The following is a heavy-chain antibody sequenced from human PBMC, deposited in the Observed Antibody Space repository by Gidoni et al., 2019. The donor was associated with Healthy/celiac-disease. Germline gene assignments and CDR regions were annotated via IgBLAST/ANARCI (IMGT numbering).Heavy chain of an antibody. CDR2: ISYDGSNK. J-gene: IGHJ4*02. Sequence: QVQLVESGGGVVQPGRSLRLSCAASGFTFSSYAMHWVRQAPGKGLEWVAVISYDGSNKYYADSVKGRFTISRDNSKNTLYLQMNSLRAEDTAVYYCASLGAAAEIDYWGQGTLVTVSS. D-gene: IGHD6-13*01. CDR1: GFTFSSYA. CDR3: ASLGAAAEIDY. V-gene: IGHV3-30-3*01.